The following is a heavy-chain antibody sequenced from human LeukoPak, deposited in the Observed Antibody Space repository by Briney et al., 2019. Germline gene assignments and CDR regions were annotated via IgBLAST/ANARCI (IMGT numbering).Heavy chain of an antibody. CDR1: GYTFTSYG. CDR2: ISAYNGNT. J-gene: IGHJ4*02. D-gene: IGHD6-13*01. V-gene: IGHV1-18*01. Sequence: ASVKVSCKASGYTFTSYGISWVRQAPGQGLEWMGWISAYNGNTNYAQKLQGRVTMTTDTSTSTAYMELSSLRSEDTAVYYCARDNGKGSSWYYDYWGQGTLVTVSS. CDR3: ARDNGKGSSWYYDY.